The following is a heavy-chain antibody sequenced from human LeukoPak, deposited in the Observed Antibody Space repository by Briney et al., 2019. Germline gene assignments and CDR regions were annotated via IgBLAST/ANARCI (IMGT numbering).Heavy chain of an antibody. Sequence: ASVTLSCKASGYTFTDYYMHWVQQAQGKGHEWMGRVDPEDGETIYAEKFQGRVTITADTSTDTAYMELSSLRSEDTAVYYCATDSGTYDSSGYYLYYMDVWGKGTTVTVSS. CDR3: ATDSGTYDSSGYYLYYMDV. CDR1: GYTFTDYY. CDR2: VDPEDGET. V-gene: IGHV1-69-2*01. J-gene: IGHJ6*03. D-gene: IGHD3-22*01.